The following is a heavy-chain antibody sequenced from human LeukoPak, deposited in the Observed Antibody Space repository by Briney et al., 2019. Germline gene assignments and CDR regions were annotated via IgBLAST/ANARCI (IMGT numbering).Heavy chain of an antibody. J-gene: IGHJ5*02. CDR2: TYPGDSDT. Sequence: GESLKISCKGSGYSFTSYWIGWVRQMPGKGLEWMGITYPGDSDTRHSPSFQGQVTISADKSISTAYLQWSSLKASDTAMYYCARATAMVRGVAIPRWFDPWGREPWSPSPQ. CDR3: ARATAMVRGVAIPRWFDP. CDR1: GYSFTSYW. V-gene: IGHV5-51*01. D-gene: IGHD3-10*01.